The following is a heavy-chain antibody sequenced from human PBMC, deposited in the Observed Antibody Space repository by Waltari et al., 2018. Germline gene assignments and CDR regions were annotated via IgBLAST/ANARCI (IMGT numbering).Heavy chain of an antibody. D-gene: IGHD3-16*01. CDR1: GGTFGSYA. V-gene: IGHV1-69*12. J-gene: IGHJ5*02. CDR2: IIPIFGKAP. CDR3: ARRQLGGAFDP. Sequence: QVQLVQSGAEVKKPGSSVKVSCKASGGTFGSYAISWVRQAPGEGLEWMGGIIPIFGKAPNYAQKFQGRLTVTADESTATVYMDLSSLRSDDTAVYYCARRQLGGAFDPWGQGTLVSVSS.